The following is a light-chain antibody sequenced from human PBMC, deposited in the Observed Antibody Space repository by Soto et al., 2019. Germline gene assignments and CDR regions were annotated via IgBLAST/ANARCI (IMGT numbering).Light chain of an antibody. CDR1: QSVSNF. J-gene: IGKJ1*01. V-gene: IGKV3-15*01. Sequence: EKVMTQSPAPLSMSPGERATLSCRASQSVSNFLAWYQQKPGQAPRLLIYGASTRATGVPARFSGSGSGTEFTLTISSLQSEDFAVYYCQQYSNWPSWTFGQGTKVEVK. CDR2: GAS. CDR3: QQYSNWPSWT.